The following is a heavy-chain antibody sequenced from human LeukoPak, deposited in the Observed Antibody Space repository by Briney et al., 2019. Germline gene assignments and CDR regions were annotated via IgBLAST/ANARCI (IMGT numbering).Heavy chain of an antibody. Sequence: PGGSLRLSCVASGFTFSGYTMNWVRQAPGKGLEWVSSISSSSNYIYYADSVKGRFTISRDNAKNSLYLQMNSLRAEDTAVYYCARGPGGDYGDYYYYYMDVWGKGTTVTVSS. CDR3: ARGPGGDYGDYYYYYMDV. CDR1: GFTFSGYT. D-gene: IGHD4-17*01. V-gene: IGHV3-21*01. J-gene: IGHJ6*03. CDR2: ISSSSNYI.